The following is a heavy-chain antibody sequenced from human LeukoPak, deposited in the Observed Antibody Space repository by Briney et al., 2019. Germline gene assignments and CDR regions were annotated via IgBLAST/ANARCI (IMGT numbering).Heavy chain of an antibody. Sequence: AGGSLRLSCAASGFTFSSYGMHWVRQAPGKGLEWVAVIWYDGSNKYYADSVKGRFTISRDNSKNTLYLQMNSLRAEDTAVYYCARERLGLLRGLMDYWGQGTLVTVTS. J-gene: IGHJ4*02. D-gene: IGHD3-16*01. V-gene: IGHV3-33*01. CDR3: ARERLGLLRGLMDY. CDR1: GFTFSSYG. CDR2: IWYDGSNK.